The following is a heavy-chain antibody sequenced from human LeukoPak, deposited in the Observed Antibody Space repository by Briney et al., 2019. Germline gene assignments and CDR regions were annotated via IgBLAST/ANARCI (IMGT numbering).Heavy chain of an antibody. CDR2: INHSGST. D-gene: IGHD5-18*01. Sequence: SETLSLTCAVYGGSFSGYYWSWIRQPPGKGLEWIGEINHSGSTNYNPPLKSRVTISVDTSKNQFSLKLSSVTAADTAVYYCARKKGGQLWLDRWGQGTLVTVSS. CDR1: GGSFSGYY. V-gene: IGHV4-34*01. CDR3: ARKKGGQLWLDR. J-gene: IGHJ5*02.